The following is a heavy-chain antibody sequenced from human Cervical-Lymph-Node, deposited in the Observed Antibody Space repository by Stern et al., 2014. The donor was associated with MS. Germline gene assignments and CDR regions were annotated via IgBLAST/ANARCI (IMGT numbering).Heavy chain of an antibody. CDR3: ARGEDYYGSGSLRDAFDV. CDR2: IYTSGST. J-gene: IGHJ3*01. V-gene: IGHV4-61*02. D-gene: IGHD3-10*01. Sequence: QVQLQESGPGLVKPSQALSLTCTVSGGSISSDTYYWNWIRQPAGKGLEWIGRIYTSGSTNYNPSLRSRTAFSVDMCKNQVSLNLSLVTAADTAVYYCARGEDYYGSGSLRDAFDVWGQGAMVIVSS. CDR1: GGSISSDTYY.